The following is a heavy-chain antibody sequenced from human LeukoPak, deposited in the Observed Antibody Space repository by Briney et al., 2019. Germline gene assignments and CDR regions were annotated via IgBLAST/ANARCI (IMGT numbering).Heavy chain of an antibody. CDR3: ARRAVAYYYYYYMDV. CDR2: MNPNSGNT. J-gene: IGHJ6*03. Sequence: ASVKVSCKASDYTFSSNIISWARQATGQGLEWMGWMNPNSGNTGYAQKFQGRVTITRNTSISTAYMDLSSLRSDDTAVYYCARRAVAYYYYYYMDVWGKGTTVTISS. CDR1: DYTFSSNI. V-gene: IGHV1-8*03. D-gene: IGHD6-19*01.